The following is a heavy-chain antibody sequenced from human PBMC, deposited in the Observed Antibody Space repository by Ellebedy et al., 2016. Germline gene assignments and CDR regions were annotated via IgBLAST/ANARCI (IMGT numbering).Heavy chain of an antibody. CDR1: GGSISSSSYY. D-gene: IGHD4-17*01. CDR3: AREGLYGDYTDY. J-gene: IGHJ4*02. V-gene: IGHV4-39*02. CDR2: IYYSGST. Sequence: SETLSLTCTVSGGSISSSSYYWGWIRQPPGKGLEWIGSIYYSGSTYYNPSLKSRVTISVDTSKNQFSLKLSSVTAADTAVYYCAREGLYGDYTDYWGQGTLVTVSS.